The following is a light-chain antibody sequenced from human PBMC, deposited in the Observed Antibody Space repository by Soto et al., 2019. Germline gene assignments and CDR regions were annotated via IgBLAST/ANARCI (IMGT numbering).Light chain of an antibody. CDR3: QQSSNWPRGT. V-gene: IGKV3-11*01. Sequence: EIVLTQSPDTLSLSPGERATLYCRASQSVGSYLGWYQHKPGQAPRLLIYDASNRAPGIPARFSGSGSATDFTLTSSCLEPEDFAVYYCQQSSNWPRGTFGQVTKLEIK. CDR1: QSVGSY. J-gene: IGKJ2*01. CDR2: DAS.